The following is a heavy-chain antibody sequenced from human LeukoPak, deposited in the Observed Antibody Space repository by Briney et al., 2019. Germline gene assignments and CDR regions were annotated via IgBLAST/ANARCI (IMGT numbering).Heavy chain of an antibody. D-gene: IGHD3-22*01. V-gene: IGHV3-7*03. CDR3: AKDRVNAYYYDSSGYYDY. J-gene: IGHJ4*02. Sequence: GGSLRLSCAASGFTFTSYWMSWVRQAPGKGLEWVGNIKQDGSEKYYVDSVKGRFTISRDNAKNSLYLQMNSLRAEDTAVYYCAKDRVNAYYYDSSGYYDYWGQGTLVTDSS. CDR2: IKQDGSEK. CDR1: GFTFTSYW.